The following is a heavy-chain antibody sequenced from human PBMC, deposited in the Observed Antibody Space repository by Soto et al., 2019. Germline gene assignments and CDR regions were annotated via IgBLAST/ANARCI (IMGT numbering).Heavy chain of an antibody. D-gene: IGHD3-3*01. CDR1: GFTFSSYA. Sequence: LRLSCAASGFTFSSYAMSWVRQAPGKGLEWVSAISGSGGSTYYADSVKGRFTISRDNSKNTLHLQMNSLRAEDTAVYYCAKDLLTYYDFWSGYYLGTYYYYGMDVWGQGTTVTVSS. J-gene: IGHJ6*02. CDR2: ISGSGGST. CDR3: AKDLLTYYDFWSGYYLGTYYYYGMDV. V-gene: IGHV3-23*01.